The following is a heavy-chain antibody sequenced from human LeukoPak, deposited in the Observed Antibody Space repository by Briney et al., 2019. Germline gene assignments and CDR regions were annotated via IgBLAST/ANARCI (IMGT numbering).Heavy chain of an antibody. D-gene: IGHD1-26*01. J-gene: IGHJ3*02. V-gene: IGHV4-59*08. CDR3: ARTVGALYDAFNI. CDR1: GGSISTYY. CDR2: IYYSGST. Sequence: PSETLSLTRTVSGGSISTYYWSWIRQPPGKGLEWIGYIYYSGSTNYNPSLKSRVTISVDTSKNQFSLKLSSVTAADTAVYYCARTVGALYDAFNIWGQGTMVTVSS.